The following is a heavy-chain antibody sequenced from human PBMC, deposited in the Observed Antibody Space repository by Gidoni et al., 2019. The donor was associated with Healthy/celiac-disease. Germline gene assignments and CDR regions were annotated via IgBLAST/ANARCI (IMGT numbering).Heavy chain of an antibody. CDR3: ARDSDYGDAEEAWFDP. D-gene: IGHD4-17*01. Sequence: CTASGFTFSSYAMHWVRQAPGKGLERVAVISYDGSNKYYADSVKGRFTISRDHSKNTLYLQMNSLRAEDTAVYYCARDSDYGDAEEAWFDPWGQGTLVTVSS. V-gene: IGHV3-30*04. CDR1: GFTFSSYA. J-gene: IGHJ5*02. CDR2: ISYDGSNK.